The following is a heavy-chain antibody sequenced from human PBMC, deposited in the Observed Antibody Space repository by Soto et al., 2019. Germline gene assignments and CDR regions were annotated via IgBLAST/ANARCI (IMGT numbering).Heavy chain of an antibody. D-gene: IGHD1-7*01. J-gene: IGHJ4*02. CDR3: AKARGITGTRNFDY. CDR1: GFTFSSYA. CDR2: ISGSGGST. V-gene: IGHV3-23*01. Sequence: XESLRLSCAASGFTFSSYAMSWVRQAPGKGLEWVSAISGSGGSTYYADSVKGRFTISRDNSKNTLYLQMNSLRAEDTAVYYCAKARGITGTRNFDYWGQGTLVTVSS.